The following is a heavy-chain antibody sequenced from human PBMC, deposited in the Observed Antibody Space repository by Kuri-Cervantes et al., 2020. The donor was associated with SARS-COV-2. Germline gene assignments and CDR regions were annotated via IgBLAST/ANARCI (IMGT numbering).Heavy chain of an antibody. V-gene: IGHV3-21*01. CDR1: GFTFNSYS. D-gene: IGHD1-26*01. CDR3: ARDGSGSYSWFDP. J-gene: IGHJ5*02. CDR2: ISSSSSYI. Sequence: GESLKISCAASGFTFNSYSMNWVRQAPGKGLEWVSSISSSSSYIYYADSVKGRFTISRDNAKNSLYLQMNSLRAEDTAVYYCARDGSGSYSWFDPWGQGTLVTVSS.